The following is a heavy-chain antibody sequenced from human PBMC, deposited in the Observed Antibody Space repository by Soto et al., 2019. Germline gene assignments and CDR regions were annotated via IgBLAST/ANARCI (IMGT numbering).Heavy chain of an antibody. CDR2: IYYSGSP. V-gene: IGHV4-39*01. CDR3: ARRFIVGAGYHFDS. J-gene: IGHJ4*02. CDR1: GGSISNNVYY. D-gene: IGHD1-26*01. Sequence: KTSETLSLTCTVSGGSISNNVYYWGWVRQPPGKALEWIGDIYYSGSPIYNSSLRSRLIISVDTSKNEFSLKLRSVTAADTAVYYCARRFIVGAGYHFDSWGQGTLVTVSS.